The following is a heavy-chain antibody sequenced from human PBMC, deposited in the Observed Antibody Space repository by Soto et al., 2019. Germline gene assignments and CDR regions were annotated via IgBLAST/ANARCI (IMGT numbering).Heavy chain of an antibody. CDR1: GFTFSRQA. J-gene: IGHJ4*02. CDR3: ATGFLGLCTGGNCPLDY. V-gene: IGHV3-33*01. Sequence: QVQLVESGGGVVQPERSLRLSCAASGFTFSRQAMHWVRQAPGRGLECVAVIWYHGIDKYYADSVKGRFTISRDNSKNTVYLQMHSLRGEDTAVYYCATGFLGLCTGGNCPLDYWGQGTLVTVSS. D-gene: IGHD2-15*01. CDR2: IWYHGIDK.